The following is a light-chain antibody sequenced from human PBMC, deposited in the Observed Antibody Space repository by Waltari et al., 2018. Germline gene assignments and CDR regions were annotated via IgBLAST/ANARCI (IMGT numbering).Light chain of an antibody. CDR1: SSYIGHYNY. CDR2: DVS. Sequence: HSALTQPASVSGSPGQSITISCTGSSSYIGHYNYVSWYQQHPGKAPKLMIFDVSNRPSGVSNRFSGSKSGNTASLTISGLQAEDEADYYCSSYISSDTLELFGGGTSLTVL. V-gene: IGLV2-14*03. CDR3: SSYISSDTLEL. J-gene: IGLJ2*01.